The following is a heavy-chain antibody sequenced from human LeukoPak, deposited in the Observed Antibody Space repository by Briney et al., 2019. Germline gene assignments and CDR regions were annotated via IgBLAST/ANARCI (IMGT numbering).Heavy chain of an antibody. D-gene: IGHD4-17*01. V-gene: IGHV1-69*04. J-gene: IGHJ3*02. CDR3: ASVTTVTDDAFDI. CDR1: GGTFSSYA. Sequence: ASVKVSCKASGGTFSSYAISWVRQTPGQGLEWIGRIILILGIANYAQKFQGRVTITADKSTSTAYMELSSLRSEDTAVYYCASVTTVTDDAFDIWGQGTLVTVSS. CDR2: IILILGIA.